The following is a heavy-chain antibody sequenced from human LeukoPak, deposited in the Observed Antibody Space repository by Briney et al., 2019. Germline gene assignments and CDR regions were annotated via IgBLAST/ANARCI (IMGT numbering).Heavy chain of an antibody. Sequence: GGSLRLSCAASGFILSDHCMDWVRQAPGKGLEWVGRTRNKAMPYTTDYAASVKGRFTISRDDSKKSLYLQMNSLKIEDTAVYFCARVYYESSGYYRYFDSWGQGTLVTVSS. CDR3: ARVYYESSGYYRYFDS. CDR1: GFILSDHC. CDR2: TRNKAMPYTT. J-gene: IGHJ4*02. D-gene: IGHD3-22*01. V-gene: IGHV3-72*01.